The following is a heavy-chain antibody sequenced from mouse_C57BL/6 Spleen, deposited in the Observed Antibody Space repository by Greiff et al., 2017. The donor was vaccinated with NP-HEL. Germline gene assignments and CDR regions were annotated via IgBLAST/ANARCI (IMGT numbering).Heavy chain of an antibody. CDR1: GYAFSSYW. CDR2: IYPGDGDT. CDR3: ARTGGYGYFDY. V-gene: IGHV1-80*01. Sequence: VHLVESGAELVKPGASVKISCKASGYAFSSYWMNWVKQRPGKGLEWIGQIYPGDGDTNYNGKFKGKATLTADKSSSTAYMQLSSLTSEDSAVYFCARTGGYGYFDYWGQGTTLTVSS. D-gene: IGHD2-2*01. J-gene: IGHJ2*01.